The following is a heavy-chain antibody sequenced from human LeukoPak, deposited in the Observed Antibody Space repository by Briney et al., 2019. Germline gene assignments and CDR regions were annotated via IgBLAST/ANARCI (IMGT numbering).Heavy chain of an antibody. Sequence: SETLSLTCTVSGGSISSSSYYWGWIRQPPGKGLEWIGSIYYSGSTYYNPSLKSRVTISVDTSKNQFSLKLSSVTAADTAVYYCARRRTRIISSGLLYYYYYMDVWGKGTTVTISS. CDR1: GGSISSSSYY. CDR3: ARRRTRIISSGLLYYYYYMDV. J-gene: IGHJ6*03. CDR2: IYYSGST. V-gene: IGHV4-39*01. D-gene: IGHD6-19*01.